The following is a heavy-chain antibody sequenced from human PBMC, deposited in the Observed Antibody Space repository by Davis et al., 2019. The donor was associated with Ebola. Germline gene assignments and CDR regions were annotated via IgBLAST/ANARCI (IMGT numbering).Heavy chain of an antibody. Sequence: GESLKISCAASGFTFSGSAMHWVRQASGKGLEWVGRIRSKANNYATAYAASVKGRFTISRDDSKNTAYLQMNSLKTEDTAVYYCSTWVPALVTDYWGQGALVTVSS. CDR1: GFTFSGSA. V-gene: IGHV3-73*01. CDR2: IRSKANNYAT. CDR3: STWVPALVTDY. J-gene: IGHJ4*02. D-gene: IGHD2-2*01.